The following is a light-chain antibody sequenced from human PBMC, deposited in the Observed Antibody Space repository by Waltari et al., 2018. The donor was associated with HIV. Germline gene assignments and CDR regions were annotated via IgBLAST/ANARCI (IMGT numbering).Light chain of an antibody. CDR1: TSNIGRNS. J-gene: IGLJ1*01. V-gene: IGLV1-47*01. CDR2: RND. Sequence: QSTLTQPPSLSGTPGPRLTIPCSGNTSNIGRNSVFWYRQGPGTAPSLLVYRNDQRPSGVVDRFSGSRSGASASLVIGGLRVEDEADYYCASWDDGLSGHVFGGGTTVSV. CDR3: ASWDDGLSGHV.